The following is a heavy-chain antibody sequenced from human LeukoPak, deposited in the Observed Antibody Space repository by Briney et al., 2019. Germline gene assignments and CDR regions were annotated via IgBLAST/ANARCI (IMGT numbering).Heavy chain of an antibody. Sequence: GGSLRLSCAASGFTFDGYAMHWVRQAPGKGLEWVSGISWNSGSIGYADSVKGRFTISRDNAKNSLYLQMNSLRAEDTALYYCAKVARDGYILYYFDYWGQGTLVTVSS. J-gene: IGHJ4*02. CDR2: ISWNSGSI. V-gene: IGHV3-9*01. CDR1: GFTFDGYA. D-gene: IGHD5-24*01. CDR3: AKVARDGYILYYFDY.